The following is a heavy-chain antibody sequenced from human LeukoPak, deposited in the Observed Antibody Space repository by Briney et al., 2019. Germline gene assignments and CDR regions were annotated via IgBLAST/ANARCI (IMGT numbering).Heavy chain of an antibody. CDR1: GFTFSSYG. Sequence: GGSLRLSCAASGFTFSSYGMHWVRQAPGKGLEWVAVISYDGSNKYYADSVKGRFTISRDNSKNTLYLQMNSLRAEDTAVYYCAKDLLTYTAMATGYYYYGMDVWGQGTTVTVSS. CDR3: AKDLLTYTAMATGYYYYGMDV. CDR2: ISYDGSNK. V-gene: IGHV3-30*18. D-gene: IGHD5-18*01. J-gene: IGHJ6*02.